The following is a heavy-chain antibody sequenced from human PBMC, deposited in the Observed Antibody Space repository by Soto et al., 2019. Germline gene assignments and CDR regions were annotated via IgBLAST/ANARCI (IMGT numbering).Heavy chain of an antibody. Sequence: SETLSLTCVVSGYSISSGYYWGFVRQPPGQGLEWIGSINHRGNTYYNPSLKSRVTISVDTSTNQVSLKVTSVTAADTAFYYCARSGDDYGAYIDYWGQGTLVTVSS. CDR1: GYSISSGYY. V-gene: IGHV4-38-2*01. D-gene: IGHD4-17*01. CDR2: INHRGNT. CDR3: ARSGDDYGAYIDY. J-gene: IGHJ4*02.